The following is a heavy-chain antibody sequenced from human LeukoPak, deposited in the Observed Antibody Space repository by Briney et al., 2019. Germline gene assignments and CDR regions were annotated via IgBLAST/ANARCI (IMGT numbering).Heavy chain of an antibody. V-gene: IGHV4-34*01. CDR1: GGSFSGYY. Sequence: SETLSLTCAVYGGSFSGYYWSWIRQPPGKGLEWIGEINHSGSTNYNPSLKSRVTISVDTSKNQFSLKLSSVTAADTAVYYCARGLPPSNCSGGSCYSSYGYFDYWGQGTLVTVSS. CDR2: INHSGST. J-gene: IGHJ4*02. CDR3: ARGLPPSNCSGGSCYSSYGYFDY. D-gene: IGHD2-15*01.